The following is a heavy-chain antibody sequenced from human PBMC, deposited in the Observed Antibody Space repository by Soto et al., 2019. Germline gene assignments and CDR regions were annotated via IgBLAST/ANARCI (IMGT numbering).Heavy chain of an antibody. CDR3: ARVEAVAGNWFDP. CDR1: GYTFTSYG. Sequence: ASVQVSCKASGYTFTSYGISWVRQAPGQGLEWMGWISAYNGNTNYAQKLQGRVTMTTDASTSTAYMELRSLRSDDTAVYYCARVEAVAGNWFDPWGQGTLVTVSS. D-gene: IGHD6-19*01. J-gene: IGHJ5*02. V-gene: IGHV1-18*01. CDR2: ISAYNGNT.